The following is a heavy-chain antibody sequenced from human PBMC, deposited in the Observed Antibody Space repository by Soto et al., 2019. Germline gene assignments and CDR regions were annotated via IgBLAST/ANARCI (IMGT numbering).Heavy chain of an antibody. V-gene: IGHV1-24*01. D-gene: IGHD3-9*01. CDR2: FDPEDGET. J-gene: IGHJ6*03. Sequence: ASVKVSCKVSGYTLTELSMHWVRQAPGKGLEWMGGFDPEDGETIYAQKFQGRVTMTEDTSTDTAYMELSSLRSEDTAVYYCATLMLILTGYYKNSPNYYMDVWGKGTTVTVSS. CDR3: ATLMLILTGYYKNSPNYYMDV. CDR1: GYTLTELS.